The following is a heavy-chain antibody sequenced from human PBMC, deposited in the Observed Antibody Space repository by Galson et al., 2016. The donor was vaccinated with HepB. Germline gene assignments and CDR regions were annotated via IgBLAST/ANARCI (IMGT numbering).Heavy chain of an antibody. V-gene: IGHV3-23*01. CDR3: ARASTSIWTSQQ. J-gene: IGHJ1*01. Sequence: SLRLSCAASGFTFSSYAMNWVRQAPGKGLEWVSSITGSGNRTYFADSLKGRFTISRDNSKNTVYLQMSSLRAEDTAIYYCARASTSIWTSQQWGQGTLVTVSS. CDR2: ITGSGNRT. CDR1: GFTFSSYA. D-gene: IGHD6-13*01.